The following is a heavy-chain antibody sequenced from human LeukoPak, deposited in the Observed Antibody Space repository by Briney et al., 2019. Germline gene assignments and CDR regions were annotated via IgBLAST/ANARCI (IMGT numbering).Heavy chain of an antibody. D-gene: IGHD2-15*01. Sequence: ASVKLSCNSSGYTFTSYDINWVRQATGQGLEWMGWMNPNSGNTGYAQKFQARVSMTRNTSISTAYMELSSLRSEDTAVYYCTRGLVVLSATSWAFDIWGHGTMVTVSS. CDR2: MNPNSGNT. J-gene: IGHJ3*02. V-gene: IGHV1-8*01. CDR3: TRGLVVLSATSWAFDI. CDR1: GYTFTSYD.